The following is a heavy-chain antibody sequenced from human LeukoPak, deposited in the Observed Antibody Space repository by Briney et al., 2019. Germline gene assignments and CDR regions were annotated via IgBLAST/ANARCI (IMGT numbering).Heavy chain of an antibody. CDR1: GFTVSSNY. CDR2: IYYSGST. Sequence: GSLRLSCAASGFTVSSNYMSWIRQPPGKGLEWIGYIYYSGSTNYNPSLKSRVTISVDTSKNQFSLKLSSVTAADTAVYYCARGDRAFDIWGQGTLVTVSS. V-gene: IGHV4-59*02. J-gene: IGHJ3*02. CDR3: ARGDRAFDI.